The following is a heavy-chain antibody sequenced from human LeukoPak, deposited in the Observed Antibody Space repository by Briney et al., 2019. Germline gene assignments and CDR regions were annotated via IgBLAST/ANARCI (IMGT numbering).Heavy chain of an antibody. CDR3: LRENHDSGWSFDY. CDR2: INQGGSEK. J-gene: IGHJ4*02. V-gene: IGHV3-7*01. D-gene: IGHD3-22*01. CDR1: GFTFSSYG. Sequence: GGSLRLSCSAPGFTFSSYGMNWVRQAPRKGLEWVANINQGGSEKYYVDSVKGRFTISRDNAKNSLYLEMNSLRAEDTAVYYCLRENHDSGWSFDYWGQGTLVTVSS.